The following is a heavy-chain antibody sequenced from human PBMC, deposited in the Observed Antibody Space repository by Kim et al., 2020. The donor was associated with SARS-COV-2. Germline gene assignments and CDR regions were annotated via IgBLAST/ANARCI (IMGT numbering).Heavy chain of an antibody. V-gene: IGHV3-53*01. D-gene: IGHD2-2*01. CDR1: GFTVSNSY. CDR3: ARGLVSSQPHWFDP. J-gene: IGHJ5*02. CDR2: IRADGDT. Sequence: GGSLRLSCVASGFTVSNSYVSWVRQAPGKGLEWVSTIRADGDTYYTDSVKGRFTISRDTSKNTVYLQMSSLRAEDTAIYYCARGLVSSQPHWFDPWGQGTLVTVSS.